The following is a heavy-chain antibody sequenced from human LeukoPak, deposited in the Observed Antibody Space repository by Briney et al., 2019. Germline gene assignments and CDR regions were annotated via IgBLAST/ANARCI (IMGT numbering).Heavy chain of an antibody. CDR3: ARRAAMVPYYFYAMDV. V-gene: IGHV4-34*01. J-gene: IGHJ6*02. CDR2: INHSGST. D-gene: IGHD5-18*01. Sequence: SETLSLTCAVSGVSFSDYYWSWIRQPPGKGLEWIGEINHSGSTNYNPSLKSRVTISIDTSKNQFSLRLSFVTAADTAVYYCARRAAMVPYYFYAMDVWGQGTTVTVSS. CDR1: GVSFSDYY.